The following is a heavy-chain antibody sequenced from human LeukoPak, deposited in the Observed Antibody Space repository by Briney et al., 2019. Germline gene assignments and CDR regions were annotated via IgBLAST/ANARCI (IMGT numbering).Heavy chain of an antibody. J-gene: IGHJ3*02. CDR1: GYTFTSYY. V-gene: IGHV1-46*01. CDR2: INPSGGST. D-gene: IGHD3-9*01. CDR3: ARYYFDVGDMDI. Sequence: ASVKVSCKASGYTFTSYYMHWVRQAPGQGLEWMGIINPSGGSTSYAQKFQGRVTMTRDMSTSTVYMELSSLRSDDTAVYYCARYYFDVGDMDIWGQGTMVTVSS.